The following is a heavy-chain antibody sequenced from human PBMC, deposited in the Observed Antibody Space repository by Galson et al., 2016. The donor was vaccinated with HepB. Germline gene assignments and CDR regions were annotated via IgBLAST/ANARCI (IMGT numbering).Heavy chain of an antibody. D-gene: IGHD4-17*01. CDR2: PYRDDDK. V-gene: IGHV2-5*02. CDR1: GFSLSTAGVA. J-gene: IGHJ4*02. Sequence: PALVKPTQTLTLTCTFSGFSLSTAGVAVGWIRQPPGKALEWLALPYRDDDKRYSPSLQTRLTLAKDTSKNQVVLTMTNMDPVDTATYYCAHTTVTKGFDYWGQGTLVTVSS. CDR3: AHTTVTKGFDY.